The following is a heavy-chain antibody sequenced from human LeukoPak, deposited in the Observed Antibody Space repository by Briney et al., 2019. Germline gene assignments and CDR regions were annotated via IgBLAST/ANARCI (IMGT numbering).Heavy chain of an antibody. CDR1: GYTFTSYG. CDR3: ARLAYCGGDCYRDAFDI. Sequence: ASVKVSCKASGYTFTSYGISWVRQAPGQGLEWLGWISAYNGNTNYAQKLQGRVTMTTDTSTSTAYMELRSLRSDDTAVYYCARLAYCGGDCYRDAFDIWGQGTMVTVSS. V-gene: IGHV1-18*01. D-gene: IGHD2-21*02. J-gene: IGHJ3*02. CDR2: ISAYNGNT.